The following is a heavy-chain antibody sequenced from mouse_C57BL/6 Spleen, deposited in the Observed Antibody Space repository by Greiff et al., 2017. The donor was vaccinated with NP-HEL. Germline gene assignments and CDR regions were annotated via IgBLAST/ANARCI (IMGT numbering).Heavy chain of an antibody. CDR2: IAPEDGDT. CDR3: THYGSSYVYYFDY. CDR1: GFNIKDYY. Sequence: EVQGVESGAELVRPGASVKLSCTASGFNIKDYYMHWVKQRPEQGLEWIGRIAPEDGDTEYAPKFQGKATMTADTSSNTAYLQLSSLTSEDTAVYYCTHYGSSYVYYFDYWGQGTTLTVSS. J-gene: IGHJ2*01. V-gene: IGHV14-1*01. D-gene: IGHD1-1*01.